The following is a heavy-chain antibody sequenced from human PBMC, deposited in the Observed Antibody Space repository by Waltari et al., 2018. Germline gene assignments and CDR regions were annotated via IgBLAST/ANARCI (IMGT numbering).Heavy chain of an antibody. Sequence: EVQLVESGGGLIQPGGSLRLSCAASGFIVSNNYMGWVRQAPGKGLEWVSVTKGGGNTFYSDSVKGRFTISTDDSSNTLSLQMNSLRVEDTAVYFCATSYHLWGQGTLVTVSS. V-gene: IGHV3-53*01. D-gene: IGHD3-3*02. CDR2: TKGGGNT. CDR1: GFIVSNNY. CDR3: ATSYHL. J-gene: IGHJ4*02.